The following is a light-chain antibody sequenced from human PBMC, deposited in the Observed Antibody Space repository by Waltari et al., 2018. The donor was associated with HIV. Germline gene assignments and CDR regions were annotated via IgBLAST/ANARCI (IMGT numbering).Light chain of an antibody. CDR3: QAWDSSTAI. V-gene: IGLV3-1*01. Sequence: SYELTQPPSVSVSPGQTASLTCSGDKLGNKYACWYQQKPGHSPVLVIYQDSKRPSGIPERFSGSNSGNTATLTISGTQAMDEADYYCQAWDSSTAIFGGGTKLTVL. J-gene: IGLJ2*01. CDR2: QDS. CDR1: KLGNKY.